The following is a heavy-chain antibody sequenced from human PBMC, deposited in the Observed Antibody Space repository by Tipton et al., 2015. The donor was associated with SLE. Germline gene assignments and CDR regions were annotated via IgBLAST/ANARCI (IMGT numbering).Heavy chain of an antibody. CDR3: ARENTIYYDSIGYSPFDH. D-gene: IGHD3-22*01. CDR2: IYSSGST. V-gene: IGHV4-4*07. J-gene: IGHJ4*02. CDR1: DYSITSDN. Sequence: LRLSCIVSDYSITSDNWWGWIRQSAEKGLEWIGRIYSSGSTKNNPSLKSRIAISVDTSKNQFSLKLRSVTAADTALYYCARENTIYYDSIGYSPFDHCGQGTLVSVSS.